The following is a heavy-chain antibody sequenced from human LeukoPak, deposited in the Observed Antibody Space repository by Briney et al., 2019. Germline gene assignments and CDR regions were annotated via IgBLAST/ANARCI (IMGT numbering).Heavy chain of an antibody. V-gene: IGHV3-48*01. CDR2: ISRSSSTI. CDR1: GFTFSSYG. Sequence: GRSLRLSCAASGFTFSSYGMHWVRQAPGKGLEWVSYISRSSSTIYHADSVKGRFTISRDNAKNSLYLQMNSLRAEDTAVYYCARDGTFHYDSSGYAPFDYWGQGTLVTVSS. CDR3: ARDGTFHYDSSGYAPFDY. D-gene: IGHD3-22*01. J-gene: IGHJ4*02.